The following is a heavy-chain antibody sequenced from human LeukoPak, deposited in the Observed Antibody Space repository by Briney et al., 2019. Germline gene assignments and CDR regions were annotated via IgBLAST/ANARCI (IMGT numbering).Heavy chain of an antibody. CDR1: GGSTSSYY. V-gene: IGHV4-59*01. J-gene: IGHJ5*02. CDR2: ISYSGGT. CDR3: AREGTAGSNLNWFDP. D-gene: IGHD1-1*01. Sequence: PPETLSLTCTLSGGSTSSYYWRWVRQPHGEGVGWVGYISYSGGTNFNPCLKSRVTISVDTSNNQFSLKLSSVTAADTAVYYCAREGTAGSNLNWFDPWGQGTLVTVSS.